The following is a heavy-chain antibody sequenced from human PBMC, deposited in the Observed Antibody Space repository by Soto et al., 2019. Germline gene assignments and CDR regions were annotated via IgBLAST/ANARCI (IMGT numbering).Heavy chain of an antibody. CDR2: IYYSGST. J-gene: IGHJ6*02. Sequence: SETLSLTCTVSGGSISSSSYYWGWIRQPPGKGLEWIGSIYYSGSTYYNPSLKSRVTISVDTSKNQFSLKLSSVAAADTAVYYCARHKTVRGVIIGYYYYGMDVWAQGTTVPVSS. D-gene: IGHD3-10*01. CDR1: GGSISSSSYY. V-gene: IGHV4-39*01. CDR3: ARHKTVRGVIIGYYYYGMDV.